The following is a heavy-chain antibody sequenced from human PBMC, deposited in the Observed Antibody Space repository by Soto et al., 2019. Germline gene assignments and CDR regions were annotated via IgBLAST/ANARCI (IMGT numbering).Heavy chain of an antibody. CDR3: TTTRPGTNVFDK. Sequence: EVQLVESGGGLVEPGGSLRLSCAASGMPISNAWMNWFRQAPGKGLGWVGGIRSKTDGGTTEYAAPVKGRFTFSREDSKNTLYLQMSGLQTEDTAVYHCTTTRPGTNVFDKWGQGTMVTVSS. V-gene: IGHV3-15*01. D-gene: IGHD6-13*01. CDR1: GMPISNAW. CDR2: IRSKTDGGTT. J-gene: IGHJ3*02.